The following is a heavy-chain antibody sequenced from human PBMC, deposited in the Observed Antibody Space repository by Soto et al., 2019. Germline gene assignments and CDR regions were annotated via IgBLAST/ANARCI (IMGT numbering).Heavy chain of an antibody. Sequence: QVQLVESGGGVVQPGRSLRLSCVASGFTLSNTGMHWVRQAPGKGLEWVAMISHDGSNTYYGDSVKGRFTISRDNSCNTMYLQMDRMRPEDTSVYYCAKDWGSSGWFNWFDPWGQGTLVTVSS. V-gene: IGHV3-30*18. J-gene: IGHJ5*02. CDR2: ISHDGSNT. CDR3: AKDWGSSGWFNWFDP. CDR1: GFTLSNTG. D-gene: IGHD6-19*01.